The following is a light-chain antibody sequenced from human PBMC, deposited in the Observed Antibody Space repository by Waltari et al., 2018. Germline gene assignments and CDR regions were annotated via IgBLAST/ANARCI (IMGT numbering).Light chain of an antibody. V-gene: IGKV2D-29*01. CDR2: EVS. J-gene: IGKJ4*01. CDR1: QCLLHSDGKTY. Sequence: DVLMTPTPLSLSVTPGQPPSISCRSSQCLLHSDGKTYLSGYLQNPGLPPQRLIYEVSNRFFGVPGRFGGGGSRTDFTLQISRVGADDVGVYYCMQSVQLPLAFGGGTKVGI. CDR3: MQSVQLPLA.